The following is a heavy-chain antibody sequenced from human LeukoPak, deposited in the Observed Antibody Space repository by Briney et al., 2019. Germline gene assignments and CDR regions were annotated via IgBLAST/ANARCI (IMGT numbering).Heavy chain of an antibody. D-gene: IGHD4-17*01. CDR1: GFTFSNYY. J-gene: IGHJ6*02. CDR3: AREKYGFPYYYYGMDV. Sequence: GGSLGLSCAASGFTFSNYYMSWIRQAPGKGLEWVSYISSSGSTICYADSVKGRFTISRDNAKNSLYLQMNSLRAEDTAVYYCAREKYGFPYYYYGMDVWGQGTTVTVSS. V-gene: IGHV3-11*01. CDR2: ISSSGSTI.